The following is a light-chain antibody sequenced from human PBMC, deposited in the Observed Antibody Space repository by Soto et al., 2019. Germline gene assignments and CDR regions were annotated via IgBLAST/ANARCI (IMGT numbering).Light chain of an antibody. CDR2: KAS. J-gene: IGKJ2*01. Sequence: DIQMTQSPSTLSASVGXRVTITCRASQSISSWLAWYQQKPGKAPKLLIYKASSLESGVPSRFSGSGSGTEFTLTISSLQSDDFATYYCQQYNSYSKYTFGQGTKVDTK. CDR1: QSISSW. V-gene: IGKV1-5*03. CDR3: QQYNSYSKYT.